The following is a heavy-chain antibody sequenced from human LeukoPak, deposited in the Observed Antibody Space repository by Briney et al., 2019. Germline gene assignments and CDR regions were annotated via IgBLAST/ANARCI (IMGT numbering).Heavy chain of an antibody. J-gene: IGHJ4*02. D-gene: IGHD6-19*01. CDR3: ARHRAGGGVAVLSY. CDR1: GYSFTGYW. Sequence: GESLKISCKGSGYSFTGYWISRVRQMPGKGLEWMGRIDPSDSYNNYSPSFQGHVTISADKSISTAYLQWSSLKASDTAMYYCARHRAGGGVAVLSYWGQGTLVTVSS. V-gene: IGHV5-10-1*01. CDR2: IDPSDSYN.